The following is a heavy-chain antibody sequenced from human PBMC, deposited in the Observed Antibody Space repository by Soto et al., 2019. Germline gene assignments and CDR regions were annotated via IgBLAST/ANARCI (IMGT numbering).Heavy chain of an antibody. CDR1: GGSFSGYY. Sequence: SETLSLTCAVYGGSFSGYYWSWIRQPPGKGLEWIGEINHRGSTNYNQSLKSRVTISVDTSRNQFSLKMSSVTAADTAVYYCARFLDPGTTSAAVDYWGQGTLVTVSS. J-gene: IGHJ4*02. CDR3: ARFLDPGTTSAAVDY. CDR2: INHRGST. V-gene: IGHV4-34*01. D-gene: IGHD1-7*01.